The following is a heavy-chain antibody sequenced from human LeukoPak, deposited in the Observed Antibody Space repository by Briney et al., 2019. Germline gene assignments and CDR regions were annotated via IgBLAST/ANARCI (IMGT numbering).Heavy chain of an antibody. D-gene: IGHD4-17*01. Sequence: SETLSLTCAVYGGSFSGYYWSWIRQPPGKGLEWIGYTFGTETTDYNPTLKSRVVISVDTSKNQVSLRLNSVTAADTAFYYCARGSVTPDAGYWGPGILVTVSS. CDR1: GGSFSGYY. CDR2: TFGTETT. V-gene: IGHV4-59*01. CDR3: ARGSVTPDAGY. J-gene: IGHJ4*02.